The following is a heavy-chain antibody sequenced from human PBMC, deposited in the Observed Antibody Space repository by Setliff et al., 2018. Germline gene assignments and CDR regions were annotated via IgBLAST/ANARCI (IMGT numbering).Heavy chain of an antibody. J-gene: IGHJ6*03. D-gene: IGHD6-6*01. V-gene: IGHV4-34*01. CDR3: AGYPRPHSSSSFSVYYYYMDV. CDR2: INHSGST. CDR1: GGSFSGYY. Sequence: SETLSLTCAVYGGSFSGYYWSWIRQPPGKGLEWIGEINHSGSTNYNPSLKSRVTISVDTSKNQFSLKLSSVTAADTAVYYCAGYPRPHSSSSFSVYYYYMDVWGKGTTVTVSS.